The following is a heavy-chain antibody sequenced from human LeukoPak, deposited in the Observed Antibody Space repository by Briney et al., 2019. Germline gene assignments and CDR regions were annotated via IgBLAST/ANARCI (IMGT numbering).Heavy chain of an antibody. J-gene: IGHJ6*03. CDR1: GGSFSGFY. CDR2: FNHSGST. V-gene: IGHV4-34*01. D-gene: IGHD2-2*01. CDR3: AAGCSSTSCFWFYYTDV. Sequence: KPSETLSLSCAVYGGSFSGFYWSWIRQPPGRGLEWIREFNHSGSTNYNPSLKSRLTISVDTSKNQFSLKLSSVTAADTAVYYCAAGCSSTSCFWFYYTDVWAKGTTVTVSS.